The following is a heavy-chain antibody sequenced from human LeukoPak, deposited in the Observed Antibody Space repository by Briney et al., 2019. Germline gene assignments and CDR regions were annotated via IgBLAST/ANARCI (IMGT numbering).Heavy chain of an antibody. CDR2: ISTSSIYI. CDR3: ARDLIHYYGSGART. D-gene: IGHD3-10*01. CDR1: GSIFSSYD. V-gene: IGHV3-21*01. Sequence: GGSLRLSCVVSGSIFSSYDMDWVRQAPGKGLEWVASISTSSIYIYYADSVKGRFTISRDNAKNSLYLQMNSLRAEDTAVYYCARDLIHYYGSGARTWGQGTLVTVSS. J-gene: IGHJ5*02.